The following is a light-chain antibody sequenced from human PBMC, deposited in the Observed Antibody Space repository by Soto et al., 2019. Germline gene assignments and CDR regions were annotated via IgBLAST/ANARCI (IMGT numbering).Light chain of an antibody. CDR2: GAS. J-gene: IGKJ4*01. CDR3: QQYGSSPLT. CDR1: ESVSGSY. V-gene: IGKV3-20*01. Sequence: EIVLTQSPGTLSLSPGERASLSCRASESVSGSYLAWYQQKPGQTPRLLIYGASNRATGIPDRFSGSASGTDFTLTVSRLDPEDFAVYYCQQYGSSPLTFGGGTKVEIK.